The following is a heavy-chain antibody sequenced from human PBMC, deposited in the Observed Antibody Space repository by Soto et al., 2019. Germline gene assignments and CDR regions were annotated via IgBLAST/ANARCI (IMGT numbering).Heavy chain of an antibody. J-gene: IGHJ6*02. CDR3: AKDRVLRFLEWLLYHYYYGMDV. CDR2: ISYDGSNK. D-gene: IGHD3-3*01. CDR1: GFTFSSYG. Sequence: GGSLRLSCAASGFTFSSYGMHWVRQAPGKGLEWVAVISYDGSNKYYADSVKGRFTISRGNSKNTLYLQMNSLRAEDTAVYYCAKDRVLRFLEWLLYHYYYGMDVWGQGTTVTVSS. V-gene: IGHV3-30*18.